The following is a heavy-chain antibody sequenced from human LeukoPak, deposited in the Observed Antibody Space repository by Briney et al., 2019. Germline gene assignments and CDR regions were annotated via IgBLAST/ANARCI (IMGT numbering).Heavy chain of an antibody. Sequence: SETLSFTCTVSGGSISSYYWSWIRQPPGKGLEWIGYIYYSGSTNYNPSLKSRVTISVDTSKNQFSLKLSSVTAADTAVYYCARSYYYYYMDVWGKGTTVTVSS. CDR3: ARSYYYYYMDV. V-gene: IGHV4-59*01. CDR2: IYYSGST. J-gene: IGHJ6*03. CDR1: GGSISSYY.